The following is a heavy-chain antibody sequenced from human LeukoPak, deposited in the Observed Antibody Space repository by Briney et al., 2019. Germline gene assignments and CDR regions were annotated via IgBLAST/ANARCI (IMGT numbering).Heavy chain of an antibody. D-gene: IGHD6-19*01. CDR3: ARVIYSGWQGELSD. J-gene: IGHJ4*02. V-gene: IGHV3-74*01. CDR1: VFTFSGYW. CDR2: INSDGSTT. Sequence: GGSLTLSCAASVFTFSGYWMHLVHQAPGKGLVWVSRINSDGSTTSYPDSVMRRYTISRDNAKNTLYLQMNSLRAEDTAVYYCARVIYSGWQGELSDWGQGTLVTVSS.